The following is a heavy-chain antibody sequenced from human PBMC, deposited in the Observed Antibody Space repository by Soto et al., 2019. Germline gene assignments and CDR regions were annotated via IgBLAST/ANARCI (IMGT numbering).Heavy chain of an antibody. J-gene: IGHJ1*01. CDR1: GFTFSSYS. D-gene: IGHD2-21*02. CDR2: ISSSSSYI. CDR3: ARDRAYCGGDCYTEYFQH. Sequence: EVQLVESGGGLVKPGGSLRLSCEASGFTFSSYSMNWVRQAPGKGLEWVSSISSSSSYIYYADSVKGRFTISRDNAKNSLYLQMNSLRAEDTAVYYCARDRAYCGGDCYTEYFQHWGQGTLVTVSS. V-gene: IGHV3-21*01.